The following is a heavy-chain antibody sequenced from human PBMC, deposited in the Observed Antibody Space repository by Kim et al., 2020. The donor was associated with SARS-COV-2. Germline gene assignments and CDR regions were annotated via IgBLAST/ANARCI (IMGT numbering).Heavy chain of an antibody. Sequence: LSLTCAASGFTFDDYAMHWVRQAPGKGLEWVSLISWDGGSTYYADSVKGRFTISRDNSKNSLYLQMNSLRAEDTALYYCAKDIYPVGAGYFDYWGQGTLVTVSS. D-gene: IGHD1-26*01. J-gene: IGHJ4*02. V-gene: IGHV3-43D*03. CDR2: ISWDGGST. CDR1: GFTFDDYA. CDR3: AKDIYPVGAGYFDY.